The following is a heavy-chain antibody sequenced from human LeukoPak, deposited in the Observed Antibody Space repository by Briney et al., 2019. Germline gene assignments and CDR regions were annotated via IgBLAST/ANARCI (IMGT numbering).Heavy chain of an antibody. D-gene: IGHD2-2*01. V-gene: IGHV3-48*04. CDR3: GRAGPVTKDHFMDV. J-gene: IGHJ6*03. Sequence: GGSLRLSCAASGFTFSTYSMNWVRQAPGKGLEWVSYISSSSSIIYYVDSVKGRFTISRDNAKNSLFLQMNSLSAEDTAVYYCGRAGPVTKDHFMDVWGKGTTVTVSS. CDR1: GFTFSTYS. CDR2: ISSSSSII.